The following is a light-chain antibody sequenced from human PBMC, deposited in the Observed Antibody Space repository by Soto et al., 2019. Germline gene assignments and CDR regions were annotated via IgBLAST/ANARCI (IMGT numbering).Light chain of an antibody. V-gene: IGKV1D-16*01. CDR1: QGISSW. CDR3: QQYDTYST. Sequence: EIQMTQSPSSVSASVGDRFTITCRASQGISSWLAWYQQKPGKSPKLLTYAESSLQSGVPSRFSGSGSGTDFTLTISSLQPDDFATYYCQQYDTYSTFGQGTKVDIK. CDR2: AES. J-gene: IGKJ1*01.